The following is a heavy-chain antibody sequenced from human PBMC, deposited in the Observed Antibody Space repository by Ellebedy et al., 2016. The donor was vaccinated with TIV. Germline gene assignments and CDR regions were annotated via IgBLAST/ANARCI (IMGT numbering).Heavy chain of an antibody. D-gene: IGHD3-3*01. J-gene: IGHJ4*02. CDR2: IAAYNLNT. Sequence: AASVKVSCKASGYIFTSYGVNWVRQAPGPGLEWMGWIAAYNLNTNYAQKMQGRVTMTVDTSTDTAYMELRSLTSDDTAVYYCARDGGYYEGLADHWGQGTLVTVSS. CDR3: ARDGGYYEGLADH. V-gene: IGHV1-18*04. CDR1: GYIFTSYG.